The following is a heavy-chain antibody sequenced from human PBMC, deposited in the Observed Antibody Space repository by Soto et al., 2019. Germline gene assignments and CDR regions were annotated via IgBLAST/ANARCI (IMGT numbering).Heavy chain of an antibody. J-gene: IGHJ5*02. CDR1: GFTFSSYG. CDR3: AKGEYSSSWFGTKYNWFDP. Sequence: GGSLRLSCAASGFTFSSYGMHWVRQAPGKGLEWVAVISYDGSNKYYADSVKGRFTISRDNSKNTLYLQMNSLRAEDTAVYYCAKGEYSSSWFGTKYNWFDPWGQGPLVTVSS. CDR2: ISYDGSNK. D-gene: IGHD6-13*01. V-gene: IGHV3-30*02.